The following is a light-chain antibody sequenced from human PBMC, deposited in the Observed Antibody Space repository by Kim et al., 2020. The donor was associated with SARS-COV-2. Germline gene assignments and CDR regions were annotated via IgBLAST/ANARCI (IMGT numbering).Light chain of an antibody. J-gene: IGKJ2*01. CDR2: HAS. V-gene: IGKV3-11*01. CDR3: QQRSNWQYT. CDR1: QSVSSY. Sequence: EIVLTQSPATLSVSPGERATLSCRASQSVSSYLAWYQQKPGQAPRLLIYHASNRATGIPARFSGSGSGTDFTLTITSLEPEDFAVYYCQQRSNWQYTFGQGTKLEI.